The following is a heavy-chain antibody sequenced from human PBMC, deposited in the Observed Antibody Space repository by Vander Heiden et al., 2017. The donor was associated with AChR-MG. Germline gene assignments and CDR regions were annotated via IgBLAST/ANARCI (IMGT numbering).Heavy chain of an antibody. J-gene: IGHJ4*02. CDR2: IFPDDSDT. D-gene: IGHD3-16*01. V-gene: IGHV5-51*01. Sequence: EVQLVQSGTEVKKSGESLKISCKASGYNFPRHWLGWARQMPGKGLKLMGIIFPDDSDTRYSPSFQGQVTISADKSINTVYLQWSSLKASDTAVYYCARTYYLESGGDFWGQGTLVTVSS. CDR3: ARTYYLESGGDF. CDR1: GYNFPRHW.